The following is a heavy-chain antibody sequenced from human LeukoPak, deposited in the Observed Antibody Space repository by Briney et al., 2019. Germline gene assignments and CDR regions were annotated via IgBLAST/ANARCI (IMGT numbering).Heavy chain of an antibody. CDR2: IYYSGST. Sequence: SGTLSLTCTVSGYSISTGYYWGWIRQPPGKRLEWIGNIYYSGSTYYNPSLKSRVTISVDTSKNQFSLNLISVTAADTAVYYCARRRAPSRNNWFDPWGQGTLVTVSS. J-gene: IGHJ5*02. CDR1: GYSISTGYY. V-gene: IGHV4-38-2*02. CDR3: ARRRAPSRNNWFDP.